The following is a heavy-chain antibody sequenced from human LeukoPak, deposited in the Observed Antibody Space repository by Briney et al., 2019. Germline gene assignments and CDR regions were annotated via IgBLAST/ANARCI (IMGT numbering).Heavy chain of an antibody. V-gene: IGHV4-39*01. D-gene: IGHD3-10*01. Sequence: PSETLSLTCTVPGGSISSSSYYWGWIRQPPGKGLEWIGSIYYSGSTYYNPSLKSRVTISVDSSNNHVYLTLNSVTAADTAVYYCAASLWFGINPEYWGQGTLATVSS. CDR1: GGSISSSSYY. CDR3: AASLWFGINPEY. J-gene: IGHJ4*02. CDR2: IYYSGST.